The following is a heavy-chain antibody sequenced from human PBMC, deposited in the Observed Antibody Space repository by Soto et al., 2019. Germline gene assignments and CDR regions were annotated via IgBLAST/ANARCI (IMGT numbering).Heavy chain of an antibody. D-gene: IGHD3-16*02. V-gene: IGHV4-59*08. CDR2: IYYSGST. CDR3: ARHRNNDYIWGSYRYKGNFAFDI. CDR1: GGSISSYY. J-gene: IGHJ3*02. Sequence: SETLSLTCTVSGGSISSYYWSWIRQPPGKGLEWIGYIYYSGSTNYNPSLKSRVTISVDTSKNQFSLKLSSVTAADTAVYYCARHRNNDYIWGSYRYKGNFAFDIWGQGTMVTV.